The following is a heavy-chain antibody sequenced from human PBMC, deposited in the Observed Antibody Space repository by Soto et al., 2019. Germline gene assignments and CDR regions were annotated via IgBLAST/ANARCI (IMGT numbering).Heavy chain of an antibody. V-gene: IGHV5-51*01. J-gene: IGHJ4*02. D-gene: IGHD3-3*01. CDR2: IYPGDSDT. CDR1: GYSFTSYW. Sequence: PGESLKISCKGSGYSFTSYWIGWVRQMPGKGLEWMGIIYPGDSDTRYSPSLKSRATISVDTSKNQVSLKLSSVTTADTAVYYCAREVSWSGYFDYWGQGTLVTVSS. CDR3: AREVSWSGYFDY.